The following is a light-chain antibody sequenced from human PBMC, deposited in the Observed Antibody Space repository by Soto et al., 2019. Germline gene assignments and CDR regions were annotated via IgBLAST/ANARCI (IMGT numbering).Light chain of an antibody. Sequence: EIVLTQSPGAVSLSPGEGVTLSCRASQSVSSNYLAWYQQKPGQAPRLLIYAASYRATGIPDRFSGSGSETDFTLTISRLEPEDFAVYYCQQYGGSPATFGQGTKVDIK. V-gene: IGKV3-20*01. CDR2: AAS. CDR3: QQYGGSPAT. CDR1: QSVSSNY. J-gene: IGKJ2*01.